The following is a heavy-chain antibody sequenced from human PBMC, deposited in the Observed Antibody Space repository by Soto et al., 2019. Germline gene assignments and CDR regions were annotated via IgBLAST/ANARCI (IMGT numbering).Heavy chain of an antibody. J-gene: IGHJ4*02. V-gene: IGHV3-30*18. CDR3: AKDLLDSYPLLKNWNPGW. Sequence: PGGSLRLSCAASGFTFSSYGMHWVRQAPGKGLEWVAVISYDGSNKYYADSVKGRFTISRDNSKNTLYLQMNSLRAEDTAVYYCAKDLLDSYPLLKNWNPGWWGQGTLVTVSS. CDR1: GFTFSSYG. CDR2: ISYDGSNK. D-gene: IGHD1-1*01.